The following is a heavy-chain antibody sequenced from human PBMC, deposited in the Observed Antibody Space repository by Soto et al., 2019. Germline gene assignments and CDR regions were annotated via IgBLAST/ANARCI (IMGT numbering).Heavy chain of an antibody. CDR3: ARDSGYFSGSDAFDI. CDR1: GFTFSSYG. J-gene: IGHJ3*02. D-gene: IGHD5-12*01. CDR2: IWYDGSNK. V-gene: IGHV3-33*01. Sequence: GGSLRLSCAASGFTFSSYGMHWVHQAPGKGLEWVAVIWYDGSNKYYADSVKGRFTISRDNSKNTLYLQMNSLRAEDTAVYYCARDSGYFSGSDAFDIWGQGTMVTVSS.